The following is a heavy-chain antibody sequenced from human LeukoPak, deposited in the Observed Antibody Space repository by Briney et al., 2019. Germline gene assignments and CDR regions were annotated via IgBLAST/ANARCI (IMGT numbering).Heavy chain of an antibody. CDR1: GFTFSSYA. V-gene: IGHV3-30*04. D-gene: IGHD6-13*01. CDR2: ISYDGSNK. Sequence: GRSLRLSCAASGFTFSSYAMHWVRQAPGKGLEWVAVISYDGSNKYYADPVKGRFTISRDNSKNTLYLQMNSLRAEDTAVYYCAREIAPYSSSWYGEEWFDPWGQGTLVTVSS. CDR3: AREIAPYSSSWYGEEWFDP. J-gene: IGHJ5*02.